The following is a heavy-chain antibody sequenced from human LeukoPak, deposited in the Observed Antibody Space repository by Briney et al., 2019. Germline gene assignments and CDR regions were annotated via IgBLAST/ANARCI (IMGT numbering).Heavy chain of an antibody. J-gene: IGHJ4*02. CDR2: FDPEDGET. D-gene: IGHD3-3*01. CDR1: GYTLTELS. V-gene: IGHV1-24*01. CDR3: ATGLRFLEWLLTPFDY. Sequence: ASVKVSCKVSGYTLTELSMHWVRQAPGKGLEWMGGFDPEDGETIYAQKFQGRVTMTEDTSTDTAYMELSSLRSEDTAVYYCATGLRFLEWLLTPFDYWGQGTLVTVSS.